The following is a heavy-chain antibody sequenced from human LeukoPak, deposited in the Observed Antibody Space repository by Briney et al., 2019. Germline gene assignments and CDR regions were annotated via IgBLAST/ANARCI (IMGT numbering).Heavy chain of an antibody. CDR3: AKTPDYYDSSGYLFDY. CDR1: GFTFSSYA. J-gene: IGHJ4*02. Sequence: PGGSLRLSCAASGFTFSSYAMSWVRQAPGKGLEWVSAISGSGGSKYYADSVKGRFTISRDKSKNTLYLQMNSLRAEDTAVYYCAKTPDYYDSSGYLFDYWGQGTLVTVSS. CDR2: ISGSGGSK. V-gene: IGHV3-23*01. D-gene: IGHD3-22*01.